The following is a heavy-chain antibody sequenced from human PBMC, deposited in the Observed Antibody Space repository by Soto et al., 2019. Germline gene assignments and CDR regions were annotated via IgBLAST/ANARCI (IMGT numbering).Heavy chain of an antibody. V-gene: IGHV3-30-3*01. J-gene: IGHJ4*02. CDR2: ISYDGSDK. CDR3: ARGGTVPPFNSYFDY. CDR1: GFTFSSYA. D-gene: IGHD1-1*01. Sequence: GGSLRLSCADSGFTFSSYAMHWVRQAPGKGLEWVAVISYDGSDKYYADSVKGRFTISRDNAKNTLYLQMNSLRAEDTAVYYCARGGTVPPFNSYFDYWGQGTLVTVS.